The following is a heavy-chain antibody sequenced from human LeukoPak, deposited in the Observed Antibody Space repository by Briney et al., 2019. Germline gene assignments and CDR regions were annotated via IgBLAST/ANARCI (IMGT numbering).Heavy chain of an antibody. V-gene: IGHV3-30*02. J-gene: IGHJ4*02. CDR1: GFTFSSYR. CDR2: LRSAINNK. D-gene: IGHD3-22*01. Sequence: GGSLILCCAGSGFTFSSYRMDSVRQAPGKGLEWDAFLRSAINNKYYAASVKGRFTMSRDNSKNTLCLQMYSLRAEDSAAYYCARDPDSSGLNYFDYWGQGTLVTVSS. CDR3: ARDPDSSGLNYFDY.